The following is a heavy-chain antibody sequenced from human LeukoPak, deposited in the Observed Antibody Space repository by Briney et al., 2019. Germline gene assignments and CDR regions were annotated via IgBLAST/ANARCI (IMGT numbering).Heavy chain of an antibody. D-gene: IGHD5-18*01. CDR1: GYTFTSYG. CDR2: MNPNSGNT. V-gene: IGHV1-8*03. J-gene: IGHJ6*03. Sequence: ASVKVSCKASGYTFTSYGINWVRQATGQGLEWMGWMNPNSGNTGYAQKFQGRVTITRNTSISTAYMELSSLRSEDTAVYYCARLAGYSYGYVSLYYYYYMDVWGKGTTVTVSS. CDR3: ARLAGYSYGYVSLYYYYYMDV.